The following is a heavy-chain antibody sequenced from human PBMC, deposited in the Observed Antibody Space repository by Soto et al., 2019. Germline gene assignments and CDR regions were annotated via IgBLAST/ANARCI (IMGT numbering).Heavy chain of an antibody. Sequence: SQTLSLTCDISGDSVFSNGIAWNWIRQSPSRGLEWLGRTYYKSRWYNDYAVSVKSRLIVNLDTSKNQFSLKLSSVTAADTAVYYCARQARLLWFGELPHWGQGTLVTVSS. CDR3: ARQARLLWFGELPH. CDR1: GDSVFSNGIA. J-gene: IGHJ4*02. D-gene: IGHD3-10*01. V-gene: IGHV6-1*01. CDR2: TYYKSRWYN.